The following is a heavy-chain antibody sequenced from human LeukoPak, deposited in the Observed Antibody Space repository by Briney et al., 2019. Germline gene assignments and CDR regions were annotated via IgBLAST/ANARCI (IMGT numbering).Heavy chain of an antibody. J-gene: IGHJ4*02. D-gene: IGHD6-19*01. CDR1: GFTFSSYW. V-gene: IGHV3-7*05. CDR3: AKLRPVFDSSGWYYCFDY. CDR2: IKQDGSEK. Sequence: GGSLRLSCAASGFTFSSYWMSWVRQAPGKGLEWVANIKQDGSEKYYVDSVKGRFTISRDNAKNSLYLQMSSLRAEDTAVYYCAKLRPVFDSSGWYYCFDYWGQGTLVTVSS.